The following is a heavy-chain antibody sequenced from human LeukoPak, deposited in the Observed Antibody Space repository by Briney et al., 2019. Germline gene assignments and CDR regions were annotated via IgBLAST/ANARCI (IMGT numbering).Heavy chain of an antibody. J-gene: IGHJ4*02. V-gene: IGHV1-69*13. D-gene: IGHD5-18*01. CDR3: ARGGLGYSYGYMAYY. CDR1: GYTFTSYG. CDR2: IIPIFGTA. Sequence: ASVKVSCKASGYTFTSYGISWVRQAPGQGLEWMGGIIPIFGTANYAQKFQGRVTITADESTRTAHMELSSLRSEDTAVYYCARGGLGYSYGYMAYYWGQGTLVTVSS.